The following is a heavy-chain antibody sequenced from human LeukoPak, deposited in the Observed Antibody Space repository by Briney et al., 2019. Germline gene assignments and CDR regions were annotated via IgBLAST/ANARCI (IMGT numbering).Heavy chain of an antibody. CDR2: IHYSGST. Sequence: PSETLSLTCTVSGGSISSYYWSWIRQPPGKGLEWIGYIHYSGSTNYNSSLKSRVTISLDTSKNQFSLKLSSVTAADTAVYYCVTWRGYSFGLDYWGQGTLVTVSS. CDR3: VTWRGYSFGLDY. V-gene: IGHV4-59*01. CDR1: GGSISSYY. D-gene: IGHD5-18*01. J-gene: IGHJ4*02.